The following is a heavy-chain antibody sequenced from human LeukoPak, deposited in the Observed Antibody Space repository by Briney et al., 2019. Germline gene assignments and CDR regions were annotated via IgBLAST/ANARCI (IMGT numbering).Heavy chain of an antibody. V-gene: IGHV3-21*01. CDR3: ATGRYSSSPLDY. CDR2: ISSSSSYI. Sequence: GGSLRLSCAASGFTFSSYSMNWVRQAPGKGLEWVSSISSSSSYIHYADSVKGRFTISRDNAKNSLYLQMNSLRAEDTAVYYCATGRYSSSPLDYWGQGTLVTVSS. D-gene: IGHD6-6*01. J-gene: IGHJ4*02. CDR1: GFTFSSYS.